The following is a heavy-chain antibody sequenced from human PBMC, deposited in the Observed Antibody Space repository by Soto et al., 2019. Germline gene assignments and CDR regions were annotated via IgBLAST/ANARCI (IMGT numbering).Heavy chain of an antibody. CDR1: GDSVSSGSYF. Sequence: QVQLQESGPGLVKTSETLSLTCTVSGDSVSSGSYFWSWIRQPSGKGLEWIGYIFYSGSTSYNPSLKSRVTISLDTSKNQFSLKLSSVTAADTAVYYCAREASVVRGAYIDYWGQGTLVSVSS. V-gene: IGHV4-61*01. CDR3: AREASVVRGAYIDY. J-gene: IGHJ4*02. D-gene: IGHD3-10*01. CDR2: IFYSGST.